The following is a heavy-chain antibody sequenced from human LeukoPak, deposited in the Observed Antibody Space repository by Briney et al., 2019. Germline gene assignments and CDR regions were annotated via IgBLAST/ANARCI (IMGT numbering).Heavy chain of an antibody. V-gene: IGHV3-7*01. CDR3: ASSSGSGYIYYYYYGMDV. J-gene: IGHJ6*02. D-gene: IGHD5-18*01. CDR1: GFTFSSYW. Sequence: GGSLRLSCAASGFTFSSYWMSWVRQAPGKGLEWVANIKQDGSEKYCVDSVKGRFTISRDNAKNSLYLQMNSLRAEDTAVYYCASSSGSGYIYYYYYGMDVWGQGTTVTVSS. CDR2: IKQDGSEK.